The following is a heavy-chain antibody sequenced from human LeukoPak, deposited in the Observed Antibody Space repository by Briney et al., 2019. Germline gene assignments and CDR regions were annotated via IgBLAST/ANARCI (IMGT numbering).Heavy chain of an antibody. D-gene: IGHD3-10*01. J-gene: IGHJ4*02. CDR3: AKDFLRNMVLGFDY. Sequence: GGSLRLSCAASGFTFSSNAMSWVRQAPGKGLEWVSTITGSGGNTYYADSVKGRFTISRDNSKNTLYLQMNSLRAEDTAVFYCAKDFLRNMVLGFDYWGQGTLVTVSS. CDR1: GFTFSSNA. V-gene: IGHV3-23*01. CDR2: ITGSGGNT.